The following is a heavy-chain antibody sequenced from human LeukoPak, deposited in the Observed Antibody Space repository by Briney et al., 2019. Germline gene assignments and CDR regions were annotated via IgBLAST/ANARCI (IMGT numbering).Heavy chain of an antibody. CDR1: GGSFSGYY. CDR2: INHSGSA. J-gene: IGHJ5*02. CDR3: ARHSSSWSWFDP. V-gene: IGHV4-34*01. Sequence: PSETLSLTCAVSGGSFSGYYWTWIRQPPGKGLEWIGEINHSGSANYSPSLSSRVTISLDMSENQFSLKLTSVTAADTAVYYCARHSSSWSWFDPWGQGTLVTVSS. D-gene: IGHD6-13*01.